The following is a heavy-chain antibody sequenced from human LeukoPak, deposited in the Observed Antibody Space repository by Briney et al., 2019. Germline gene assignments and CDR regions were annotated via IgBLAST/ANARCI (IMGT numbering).Heavy chain of an antibody. CDR2: ISFSGGST. V-gene: IGHV3-23*01. CDR1: GFTFSDYY. J-gene: IGHJ4*02. D-gene: IGHD4-17*01. Sequence: GGSLRLSCAASGFTFSDYYMSWIRQAPGKGLEWVSAISFSGGSTYYADSVKGRFTISRDNSKNTLHLQMNTLRDEDTAVYYCAKAIDYGDGNYFDYWGQGTLVTVSS. CDR3: AKAIDYGDGNYFDY.